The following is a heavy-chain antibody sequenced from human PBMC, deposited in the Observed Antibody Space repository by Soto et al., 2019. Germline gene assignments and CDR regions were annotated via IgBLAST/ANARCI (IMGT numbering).Heavy chain of an antibody. CDR1: GGTFSSNS. D-gene: IGHD2-21*02. CDR2: IIPLFGTT. V-gene: IGHV1-69*06. CDR3: ARAVLSSSRPCYYEYGMDV. Sequence: QVQLVQSGAEVKRPGSSVKVSCKASGGTFSSNSINWVRQAPGQGLEWMGSIIPLFGTTDYAQNFQGRVTICADKFTNTAYMELSSLRSEDTAVYFCARAVLSSSRPCYYEYGMDVWGQGTTVTVSS. J-gene: IGHJ6*02.